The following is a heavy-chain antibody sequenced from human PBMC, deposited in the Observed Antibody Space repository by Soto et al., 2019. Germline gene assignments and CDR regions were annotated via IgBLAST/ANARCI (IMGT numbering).Heavy chain of an antibody. Sequence: QVQLVQSGAEVKKPGSSVKVSCKASGGTFSSYTISWVRQAPGQGLEWMGRIIPILGIANYAQKFQGRVTITADKSTSTAYMELSSLRSEDTAVYYCEREDIVVVPAAMSTYYYYGMDVWGQGTTVTVSS. CDR1: GGTFSSYT. J-gene: IGHJ6*02. CDR2: IIPILGIA. V-gene: IGHV1-69*08. CDR3: EREDIVVVPAAMSTYYYYGMDV. D-gene: IGHD2-2*01.